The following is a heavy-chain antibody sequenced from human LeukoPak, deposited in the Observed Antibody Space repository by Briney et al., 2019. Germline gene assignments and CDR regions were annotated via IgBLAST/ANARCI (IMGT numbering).Heavy chain of an antibody. D-gene: IGHD1/OR15-1a*01. CDR1: GFTFSSYA. Sequence: GGSLRLSCAPSGFTFSSYAMSWVRQAPGKGLEWVSTISGNGGSTYYADSVKGRFTISRDNSKNMLYLQMNSLRAEDTAVYFCAKDRWNNYGPGDYWGQGTLVSVSS. V-gene: IGHV3-23*01. CDR3: AKDRWNNYGPGDY. CDR2: ISGNGGST. J-gene: IGHJ4*02.